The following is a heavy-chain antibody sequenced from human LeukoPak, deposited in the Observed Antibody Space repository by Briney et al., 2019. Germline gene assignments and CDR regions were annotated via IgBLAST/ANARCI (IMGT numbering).Heavy chain of an antibody. V-gene: IGHV3-20*04. D-gene: IGHD6-13*01. CDR2: INWNGGST. CDR1: GFTFDDYG. J-gene: IGHJ2*01. Sequence: GGSLRLSCAASGFTFDDYGMSWVRQAPGKGLEWVSGINWNGGSTGYADSVKGRFTISRDNAKDSLYLQMNSLRAEDTALYYCARGQQLVDWYFDLWGRGTLVTVSS. CDR3: ARGQQLVDWYFDL.